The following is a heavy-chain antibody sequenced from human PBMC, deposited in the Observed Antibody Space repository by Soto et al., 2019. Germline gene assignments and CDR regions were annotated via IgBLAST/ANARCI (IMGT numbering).Heavy chain of an antibody. Sequence: GGSLRLSCAASGFTFSSYAMSWVRQAPGKGLEWVSAISGSGGATYYADSVKGRFTISRDNSKNTLYLQMNSLRAEDTAIYYCASQYYRILTGYFYYMDVWGKGTTVTVSS. CDR1: GFTFSSYA. D-gene: IGHD3-9*01. V-gene: IGHV3-23*01. CDR2: ISGSGGAT. J-gene: IGHJ6*03. CDR3: ASQYYRILTGYFYYMDV.